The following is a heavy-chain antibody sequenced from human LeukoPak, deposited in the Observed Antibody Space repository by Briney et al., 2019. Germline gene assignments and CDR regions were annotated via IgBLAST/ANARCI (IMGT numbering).Heavy chain of an antibody. V-gene: IGHV4-39*01. CDR3: ARLGAWIQLSQGYLDL. Sequence: SETLSLTCTVSGGSISSGPYYWGWIRQPPGKGLEWLGNIYYGENTYYNPSLKIRVTISIDTSKNQFYLKLSSLTAADTAVYYCARLGAWIQLSQGYLDLWGRGTLVTVSS. CDR2: IYYGENT. CDR1: GGSISSGPYY. J-gene: IGHJ2*01. D-gene: IGHD5-18*01.